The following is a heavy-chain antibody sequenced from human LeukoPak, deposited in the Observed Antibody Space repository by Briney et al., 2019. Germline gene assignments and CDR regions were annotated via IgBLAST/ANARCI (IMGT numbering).Heavy chain of an antibody. CDR3: ARTGYLRSSFDY. J-gene: IGHJ4*02. Sequence: SETLSLTCTVSGGSISSSSYYWGWIRQPPGKGLEWIGSIYYSGSTYYNPSLKSRVTISVDTSKNQFSLKLSSVTAADTAVYYCARTGYLRSSFDYWGQGTLVTVSS. CDR1: GGSISSSSYY. D-gene: IGHD3-16*01. V-gene: IGHV4-39*07. CDR2: IYYSGST.